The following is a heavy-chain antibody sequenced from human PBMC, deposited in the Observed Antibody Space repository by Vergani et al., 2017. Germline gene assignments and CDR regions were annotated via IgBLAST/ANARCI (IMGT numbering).Heavy chain of an antibody. V-gene: IGHV3-74*01. CDR3: AAVRGALGYFDY. Sequence: EVQLVESGGGLVQPGGSLRLSCAASGFTFSSYWMHWVRQAPGKGLVWVSRISSDGSSTSCADSVKGRFTISRDNAKNTLYLQMNSLRAEDTAVYYCAAVRGALGYFDYWGQGTLVTVSS. CDR2: ISSDGSST. CDR1: GFTFSSYW. D-gene: IGHD3-10*01. J-gene: IGHJ4*02.